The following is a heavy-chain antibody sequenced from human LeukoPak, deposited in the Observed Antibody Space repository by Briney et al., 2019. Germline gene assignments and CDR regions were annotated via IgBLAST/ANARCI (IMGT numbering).Heavy chain of an antibody. Sequence: GGSLRLSCAASGFTFSSYAMSWVRQAPGKGLEWVSAISGSGGSTYYADSVKGRFTISRDNSKNTLYLQMNSLSTEDTAVYYCAREGNSRSYLLDPWGQGTLVTVSS. CDR1: GFTFSSYA. J-gene: IGHJ5*02. D-gene: IGHD1-26*01. CDR3: AREGNSRSYLLDP. CDR2: ISGSGGST. V-gene: IGHV3-23*01.